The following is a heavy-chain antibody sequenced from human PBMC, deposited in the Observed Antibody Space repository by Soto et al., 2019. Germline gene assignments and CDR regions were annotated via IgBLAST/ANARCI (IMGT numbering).Heavy chain of an antibody. CDR1: GGTFSSYA. Sequence: ASVKVSCKASGGTFSSYAVSWVRQAPGQGLEWMGGIIPIFGTANYAQKFQGRVTITADESTSTAHMELSSLGSEDTAVYYGARANVVGATRGAFGIWGQGTMVTVSS. V-gene: IGHV1-69*13. CDR2: IIPIFGTA. D-gene: IGHD1-26*01. CDR3: ARANVVGATRGAFGI. J-gene: IGHJ3*02.